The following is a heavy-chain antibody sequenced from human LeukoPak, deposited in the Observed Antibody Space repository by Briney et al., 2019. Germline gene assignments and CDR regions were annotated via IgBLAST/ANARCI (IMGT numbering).Heavy chain of an antibody. CDR2: ISYDGSHK. D-gene: IGHD3-10*01. CDR3: AKWIYGSGTYIGVDY. V-gene: IGHV3-30*18. Sequence: GGSLRLSCAASGFTFNTHGMNWVRQAPGKGLEWVAIISYDGSHKLYADSVKGRFTISRDYSEITLHLQMNSLRAEDTAVYYCAKWIYGSGTYIGVDYWGRGTLVTVSS. CDR1: GFTFNTHG. J-gene: IGHJ4*02.